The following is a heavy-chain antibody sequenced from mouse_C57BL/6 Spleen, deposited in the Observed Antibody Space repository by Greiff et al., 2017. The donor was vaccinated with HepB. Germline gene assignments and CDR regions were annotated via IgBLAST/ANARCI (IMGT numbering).Heavy chain of an antibody. CDR1: GYTFTSYW. CDR2: IDPNSGGT. V-gene: IGHV1-62-3*01. D-gene: IGHD4-1*01. Sequence: QVQLQQPGAELVKPGASVKLSCKASGYTFTSYWMHWVKQRPGRGLEWIGRIDPNSGGTKYNEKFKGKATFTADTSSNTAYMQLSSLTTEDSAIYYCARGTGTRNYWGQGTTLTVSS. CDR3: ARGTGTRNY. J-gene: IGHJ2*01.